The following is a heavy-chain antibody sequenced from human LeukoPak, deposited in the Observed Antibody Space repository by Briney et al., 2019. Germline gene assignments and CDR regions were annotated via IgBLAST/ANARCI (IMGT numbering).Heavy chain of an antibody. CDR3: ARAPSWSSKGGDY. J-gene: IGHJ4*02. Sequence: GGSLRLSCAASGFTFSSYSMNWVRQAPGKGLEWVSSISSSSSYIYYADSVKGRFTISRDNSKNTLYLQMNSLRAEDTAVYYCARAPSWSSKGGDYWGQGTLVTVSS. CDR1: GFTFSSYS. CDR2: ISSSSSYI. V-gene: IGHV3-21*01. D-gene: IGHD6-13*01.